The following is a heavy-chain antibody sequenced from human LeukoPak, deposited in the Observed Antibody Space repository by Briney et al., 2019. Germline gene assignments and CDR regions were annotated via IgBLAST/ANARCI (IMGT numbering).Heavy chain of an antibody. Sequence: GGSLRLSCAASGFTFSDYYMSWIRQAPGKGLEWVSYISSSGSTIYYADSVKGRFTIFRDNAKNSLYLQMNSLRAEDTAVYYCARVLTVWFGEPPGDYWGQGTLVTVSS. D-gene: IGHD3-10*01. CDR2: ISSSGSTI. CDR3: ARVLTVWFGEPPGDY. J-gene: IGHJ4*02. CDR1: GFTFSDYY. V-gene: IGHV3-11*04.